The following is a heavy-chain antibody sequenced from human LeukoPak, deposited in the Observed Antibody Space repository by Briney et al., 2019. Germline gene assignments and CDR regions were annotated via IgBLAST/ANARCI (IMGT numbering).Heavy chain of an antibody. CDR1: GGTFSSYA. V-gene: IGHV1-69*13. J-gene: IGHJ4*02. CDR2: IIPIFGTA. D-gene: IGHD5-24*01. CDR3: AREQEMATTLLY. Sequence: ASVKVSCKASGGTFSSYAISWVRQAPGQGLEWMGGIIPIFGTANYAQKFQGRVTITADESTSTAYVELSSLRSEDTAVYYCAREQEMATTLLYWGQGTLVTVSS.